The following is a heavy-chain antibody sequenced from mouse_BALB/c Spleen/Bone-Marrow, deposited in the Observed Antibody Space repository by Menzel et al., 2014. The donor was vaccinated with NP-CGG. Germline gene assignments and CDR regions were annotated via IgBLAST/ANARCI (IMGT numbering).Heavy chain of an antibody. J-gene: IGHJ2*01. CDR3: ARRGYYGSSYYFDY. V-gene: IGHV1-80*01. CDR1: GYAFSSYW. D-gene: IGHD1-1*01. Sequence: QVQLKQSGAELVRPGSSVKISCKASGYAFSSYWMNWVKQRPGQGLEWIGQIYPGDGDTNYNGKFKGKATLTADKSSSTAYMQLSSLTSEGSAVYFCARRGYYGSSYYFDYWGQGTTLTVSS. CDR2: IYPGDGDT.